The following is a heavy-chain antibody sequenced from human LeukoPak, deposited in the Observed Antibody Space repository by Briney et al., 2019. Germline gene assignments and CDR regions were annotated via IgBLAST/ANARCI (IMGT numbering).Heavy chain of an antibody. Sequence: GGSLRLSCAASGLTFSSYGMHWVRQAPGKGLEGVAFIRYDGSNKYYADSVKGRFTISRDNSKNTLYLQMNSLRAEDTAVYYCAKDGDIVLTPNYYYYMDVWGKGTTVTVSS. V-gene: IGHV3-30*02. D-gene: IGHD2-8*01. CDR1: GLTFSSYG. CDR3: AKDGDIVLTPNYYYYMDV. J-gene: IGHJ6*03. CDR2: IRYDGSNK.